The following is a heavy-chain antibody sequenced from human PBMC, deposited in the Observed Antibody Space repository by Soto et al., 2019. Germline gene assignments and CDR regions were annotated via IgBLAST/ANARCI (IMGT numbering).Heavy chain of an antibody. Sequence: SETLSLTCTVSGGSISSYYWSWIRQPPGKGLEWIGYIYYSGSTNYNPSLKSRVTISVDTSKNQFSLKLSSVTAADTAVYYCARHQWEEYCSSTSCYSVGRAFDIWGQGTMVTVSS. J-gene: IGHJ3*02. CDR2: IYYSGST. CDR1: GGSISSYY. V-gene: IGHV4-59*08. D-gene: IGHD2-2*01. CDR3: ARHQWEEYCSSTSCYSVGRAFDI.